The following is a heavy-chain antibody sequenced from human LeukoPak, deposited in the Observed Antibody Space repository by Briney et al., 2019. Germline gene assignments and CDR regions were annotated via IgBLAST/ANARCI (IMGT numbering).Heavy chain of an antibody. CDR1: GFIFSNYA. CDR2: IRFDGSNK. D-gene: IGHD6-13*01. Sequence: PGGSLRLSCAASGFIFSNYAIHWVRQAPGKGLEWVAFIRFDGSNKYYADSVKGRFTISRDNSKNTLHLQMNSLRAEDTAVYYCAKVASIAAAGEFGSWGQGTLVTVSS. V-gene: IGHV3-30*02. CDR3: AKVASIAAAGEFGS. J-gene: IGHJ4*02.